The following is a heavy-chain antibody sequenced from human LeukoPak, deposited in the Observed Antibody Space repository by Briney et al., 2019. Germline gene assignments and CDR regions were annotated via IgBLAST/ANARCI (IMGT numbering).Heavy chain of an antibody. CDR2: ISYSGST. Sequence: PSETLSLTCTVSGASISNYYWNWIRQPPGKGLEWIGYISYSGSTNYNPSLKSRVTISVNTSKNQFSLKLSSVTAADTAVYYCARSFNYYYYYMDVWGEGTTDTVSS. D-gene: IGHD2/OR15-2a*01. CDR1: GASISNYY. CDR3: ARSFNYYYYYMDV. V-gene: IGHV4-59*01. J-gene: IGHJ6*03.